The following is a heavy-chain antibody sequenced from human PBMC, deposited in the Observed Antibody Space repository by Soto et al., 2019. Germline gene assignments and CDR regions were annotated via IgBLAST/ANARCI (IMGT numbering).Heavy chain of an antibody. V-gene: IGHV1-8*01. CDR2: MNPNSGNT. Sequence: QVQLVQSGAEVKKPGASVKVSCKASGYTFTSYDINWVRQATGQGLEWMGWMNPNSGNTGYAQKFQGRVTMTRNTSISKAYMELSSLRSEDTAVYYCARADYYDRSGYLLPCGYWGQGTLVTVSS. J-gene: IGHJ4*02. D-gene: IGHD3-22*01. CDR1: GYTFTSYD. CDR3: ARADYYDRSGYLLPCGY.